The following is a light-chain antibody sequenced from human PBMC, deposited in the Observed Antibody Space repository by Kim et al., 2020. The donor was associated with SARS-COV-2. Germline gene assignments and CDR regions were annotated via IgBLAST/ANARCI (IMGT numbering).Light chain of an antibody. CDR1: QNLGIY. Sequence: CSPGQRAPLSCRASQNLGIYLAWSQQKPGQPPRLLIYHASNRATVIPARLSGSGSGTDFTLTISSLEPEDFAVYYCQQRSNWPITFGQGTRLEIK. V-gene: IGKV3-11*01. CDR2: HAS. J-gene: IGKJ5*01. CDR3: QQRSNWPIT.